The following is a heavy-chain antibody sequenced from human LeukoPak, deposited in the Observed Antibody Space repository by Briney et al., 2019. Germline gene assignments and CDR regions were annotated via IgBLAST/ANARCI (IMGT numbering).Heavy chain of an antibody. CDR1: GGSISSGGYS. J-gene: IGHJ4*02. CDR3: ARFREWIQLWFPRGGNLDAPF. D-gene: IGHD5-18*01. Sequence: SQTLSLTCAVSGGSISSGGYSWSWIRQPPGKGLEWIGYIYHSGSTYYNPSLKSRVTISVDRSKNQFSLKLSSVTAADTAVYYCARFREWIQLWFPRGGNLDAPFWGQGTLVTVSS. CDR2: IYHSGST. V-gene: IGHV4-30-2*01.